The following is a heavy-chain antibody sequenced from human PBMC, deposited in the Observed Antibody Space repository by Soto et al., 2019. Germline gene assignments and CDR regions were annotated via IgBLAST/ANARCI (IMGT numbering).Heavy chain of an antibody. Sequence: ASVKVSCKASGYTFTGYYMHWVRQAPGQGLEWMGWINLNSGGTNYAQKFQGWVTMTRDTSISTAYMELSRLRSDDTAVYYCARSWVEGLGYYYGMDVWGQGTTVTVSS. CDR1: GYTFTGYY. CDR2: INLNSGGT. V-gene: IGHV1-2*04. D-gene: IGHD6-13*01. J-gene: IGHJ6*02. CDR3: ARSWVEGLGYYYGMDV.